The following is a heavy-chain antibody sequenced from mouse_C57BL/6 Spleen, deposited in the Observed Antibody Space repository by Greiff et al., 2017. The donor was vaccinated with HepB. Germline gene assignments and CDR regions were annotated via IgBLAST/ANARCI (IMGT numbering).Heavy chain of an antibody. V-gene: IGHV1-53*01. CDR3: ARDGGTTVVDYWYFDV. D-gene: IGHD1-1*01. Sequence: QVQLQQPGTELVKPGASVKLSCTASGYTFTSYWMHWVKQRPGQGLEWIGNINPSNGGTNYNEKFKSKATLTVDKSSSTAYMQLSSLTSEDAAVYYCARDGGTTVVDYWYFDVWGTGTTVTVSS. CDR2: INPSNGGT. J-gene: IGHJ1*03. CDR1: GYTFTSYW.